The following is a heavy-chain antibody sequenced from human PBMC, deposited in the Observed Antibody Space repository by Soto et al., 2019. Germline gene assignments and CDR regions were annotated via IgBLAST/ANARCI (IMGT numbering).Heavy chain of an antibody. CDR2: MSTTSAI. Sequence: GSLRLSCAASGFTFSTYNMNWVRQAPGKGLEWVSYMSTTSAIYYADSVKGRFTISRDNAKNSLDLQMNSLREEDTAVYYCVRDSMWAFDYWGQGTLVTVSS. J-gene: IGHJ4*02. CDR3: VRDSMWAFDY. CDR1: GFTFSTYN. D-gene: IGHD3-10*02. V-gene: IGHV3-48*02.